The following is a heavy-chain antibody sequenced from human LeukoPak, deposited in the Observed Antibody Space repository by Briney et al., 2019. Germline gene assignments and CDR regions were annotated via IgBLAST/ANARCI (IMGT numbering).Heavy chain of an antibody. CDR1: GYSFTSYW. Sequence: GESLKISCKGSGYSFTSYWIGWVRQMPGKGLEWMGIIYPGDSDTRYSPSFQGQVTISADKSISTAYLQWSSLKASDTAMYYCARTYYYGSGTRYWFDPWGQETLVTVSS. J-gene: IGHJ5*02. CDR2: IYPGDSDT. D-gene: IGHD3-10*01. V-gene: IGHV5-51*01. CDR3: ARTYYYGSGTRYWFDP.